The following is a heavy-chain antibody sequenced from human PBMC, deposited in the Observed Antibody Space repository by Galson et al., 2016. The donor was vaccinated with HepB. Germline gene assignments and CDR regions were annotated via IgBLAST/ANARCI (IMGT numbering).Heavy chain of an antibody. CDR2: IYAGDSET. D-gene: IGHD1-1*01. Sequence: QSGAEVKKPGESLKISCKTSGFSFATHWIAWVRQMPGKGLEWMGIIYAGDSETRYSPPFQGQVTISVDKSTAVAYLQWNSLKASYSAMYYCARQRRNYGMDVGGQGTTVTVSS. CDR1: GFSFATHW. V-gene: IGHV5-51*01. J-gene: IGHJ6*02. CDR3: ARQRRNYGMDV.